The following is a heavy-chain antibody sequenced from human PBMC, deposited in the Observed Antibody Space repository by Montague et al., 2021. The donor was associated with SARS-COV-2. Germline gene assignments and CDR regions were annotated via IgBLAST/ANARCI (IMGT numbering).Heavy chain of an antibody. CDR3: ARDYGDYGSGYYYGMDV. V-gene: IGHV4-39*07. J-gene: IGHJ6*02. CDR2: IYYSGST. Sequence: SETLSLTCTVSGGSINSSSYYWGWIRQPPGKGLEWIGSIYYSGSTYYNPSLKSRVTISVDTSKNQFSLKLSSVTAADTAVYYCARDYGDYGSGYYYGMDVWGQGTTVTVSS. D-gene: IGHD4-17*01. CDR1: GGSINSSSYY.